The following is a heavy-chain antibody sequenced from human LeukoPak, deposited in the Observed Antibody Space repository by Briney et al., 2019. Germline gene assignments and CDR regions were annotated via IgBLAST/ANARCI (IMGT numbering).Heavy chain of an antibody. Sequence: GGSLRLSRAASGFTVSTNFLNWVRQAPEKGLEWVSVIYSSGGTYYADSVKGRFTISRDKSKNTLYLQMNSLRAEDTAVYYCGGFEAAAGLDYWGQGILVTVSS. V-gene: IGHV3-53*01. J-gene: IGHJ4*02. CDR1: GFTVSTNF. D-gene: IGHD6-13*01. CDR2: IYSSGGT. CDR3: GGFEAAAGLDY.